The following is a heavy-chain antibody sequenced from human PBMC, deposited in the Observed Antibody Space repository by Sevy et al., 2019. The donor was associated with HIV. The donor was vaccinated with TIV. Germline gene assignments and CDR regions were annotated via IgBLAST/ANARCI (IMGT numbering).Heavy chain of an antibody. CDR1: GGSISSSSYY. CDR3: ARRITMVRGVIHRFYYFDY. J-gene: IGHJ4*02. V-gene: IGHV4-39*01. D-gene: IGHD3-10*01. CDR2: IYYSGST. Sequence: SETLSLTCTVSGGSISSSSYYWGWIRQPPGKGLEWIGSIYYSGSTYYNPSLKSRVTISVDTSKNQFSLKLSSMTAADTAVYYCARRITMVRGVIHRFYYFDYWGQGTLVTVSS.